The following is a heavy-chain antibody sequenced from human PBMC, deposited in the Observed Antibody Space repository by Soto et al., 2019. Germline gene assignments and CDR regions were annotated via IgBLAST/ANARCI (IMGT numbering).Heavy chain of an antibody. CDR1: GFTFSSYA. J-gene: IGHJ4*02. D-gene: IGHD6-19*01. CDR2: ISGSGGST. Sequence: LRLSCAASGFTFSSYAMSWVRQAPGKGLEWVSAISGSGGSTYYADSVKGRFTISRDNSKNTLYLQMNSLRAEDTAVYYCATLYSSGWSGFDYWGQGTLVTVSS. V-gene: IGHV3-23*01. CDR3: ATLYSSGWSGFDY.